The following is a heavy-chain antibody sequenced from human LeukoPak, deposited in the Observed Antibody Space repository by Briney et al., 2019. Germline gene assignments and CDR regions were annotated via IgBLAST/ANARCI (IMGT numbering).Heavy chain of an antibody. V-gene: IGHV3-30*18. CDR3: AKEHYFDY. Sequence: GGSLRLSCAASGFTFSSYGMHWVRQAPGKGLERVAVISYDGSNKYYADSVKGRFTISRDNSKNTLYLQMNSLRAEDTAVYYCAKEHYFDYWGQGTLVTVSS. CDR2: ISYDGSNK. J-gene: IGHJ4*02. CDR1: GFTFSSYG.